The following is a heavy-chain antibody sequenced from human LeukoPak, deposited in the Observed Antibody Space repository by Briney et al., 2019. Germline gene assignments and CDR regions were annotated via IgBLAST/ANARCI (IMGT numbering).Heavy chain of an antibody. CDR3: ARGRIAVAQDY. CDR1: GGSISGGSYY. D-gene: IGHD6-19*01. CDR2: IYTSGST. V-gene: IGHV4-61*02. J-gene: IGHJ4*02. Sequence: SETLSLTCTVSGGSISGGSYYWSWIRQPAGKGLEWIGRIYTSGSTNYNPSLKSRVTISVDTSKNQFSLKLSSVTAADTAVYYCARGRIAVAQDYWGQGTLVTVSS.